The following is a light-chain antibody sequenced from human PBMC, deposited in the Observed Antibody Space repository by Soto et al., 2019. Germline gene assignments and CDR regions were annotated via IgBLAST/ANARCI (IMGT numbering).Light chain of an antibody. CDR3: TSWTTSTTMI. V-gene: IGLV2-14*03. CDR2: GVN. CDR1: SSDLGAYNF. Sequence: QSVLTQPASVSGSPGQSITISCTGTSSDLGAYNFVSWYQQHPGKAPKLMLSGVNIRPSGVSNRVSGSKSGNTASLTISGLQAEDEADYYCTSWTTSTTMIFGGGTKLTVL. J-gene: IGLJ2*01.